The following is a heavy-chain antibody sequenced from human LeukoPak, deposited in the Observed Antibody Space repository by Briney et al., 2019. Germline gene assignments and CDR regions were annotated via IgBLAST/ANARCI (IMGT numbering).Heavy chain of an antibody. CDR1: GGSISSYY. D-gene: IGHD3-9*01. J-gene: IGHJ4*02. CDR3: AREVGVLRYFDWLYYFDY. CDR2: IYYSEST. Sequence: PSETLSLTCTVSGGSISSYYWSWIRQPPGKGLEWIGYIYYSESTNYNPSLKSRVTISVDTSKNQFSLKLSSVTAADTAVYYCAREVGVLRYFDWLYYFDYWGQGTLVTVSS. V-gene: IGHV4-59*01.